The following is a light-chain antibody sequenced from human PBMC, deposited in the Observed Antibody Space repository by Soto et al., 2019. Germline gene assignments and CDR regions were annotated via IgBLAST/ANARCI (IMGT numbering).Light chain of an antibody. J-gene: IGKJ1*01. CDR3: QQSYSTPS. CDR2: WAS. V-gene: IGKV4-1*01. Sequence: DIVLTQSPDSLAVPLGETATIACKSDRTLLSTSNTKNHLSWFQQKPGRPPTLLISWASARQSGVPDRFTGTGSATDFRLTISNQQAEDVAVYFCQQSYSTPSFGQGTKVEVK. CDR1: RTLLSTSNTKNH.